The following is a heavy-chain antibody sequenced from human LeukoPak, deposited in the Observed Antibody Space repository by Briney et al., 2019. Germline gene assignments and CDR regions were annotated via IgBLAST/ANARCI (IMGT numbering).Heavy chain of an antibody. CDR2: ISYRWDT. CDR3: ARGTDFWSYYMDV. J-gene: IGHJ6*03. D-gene: IGHD3-3*01. Sequence: SETLSLTCVVSGESITSSSYNWGWIRQPPGKGLAWIGTISYRWDTDYNPSLNHRVTMSVDTSKNQFSLKLSSVTAADTAVYYCARGTDFWSYYMDVWGKGTTVTVSS. CDR1: GESITSSSYN. V-gene: IGHV4-39*01.